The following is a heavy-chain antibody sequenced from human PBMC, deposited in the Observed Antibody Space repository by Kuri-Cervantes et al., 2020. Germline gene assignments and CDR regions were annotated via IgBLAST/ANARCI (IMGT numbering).Heavy chain of an antibody. CDR2: INHSGST. CDR1: GGSFSGYY. D-gene: IGHD3-22*01. Sequence: GSLRLSCAVYGGSFSGYYWSWIRQPPGKGLEWIGEINHSGSTNYNPSLKSRVTISVDTSKNQFSLKLSSVTAADTAVHYCARHAHYYDSSGYYYVGYFDYWGQGTLVTVSS. CDR3: ARHAHYYDSSGYYYVGYFDY. J-gene: IGHJ4*02. V-gene: IGHV4-34*01.